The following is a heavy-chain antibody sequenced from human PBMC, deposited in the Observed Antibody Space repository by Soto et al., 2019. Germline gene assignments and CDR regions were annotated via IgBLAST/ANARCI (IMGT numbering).Heavy chain of an antibody. CDR3: AREREVPIRVAAGHDAFDI. V-gene: IGHV3-30-3*01. J-gene: IGHJ3*02. D-gene: IGHD6-13*01. CDR2: ISYDGSNK. Sequence: QEQLVESGGCVVQPGRSLRLSCAASGFTFSSYAMHWVRQAPGKGLEWVAVISYDGSNKYYADSVKGRFTISRDNSKNTLYLQMNSLRAEDTAVYYCAREREVPIRVAAGHDAFDIWGQGTMVTVSS. CDR1: GFTFSSYA.